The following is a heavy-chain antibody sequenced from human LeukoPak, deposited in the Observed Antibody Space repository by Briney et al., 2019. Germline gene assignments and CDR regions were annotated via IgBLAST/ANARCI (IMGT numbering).Heavy chain of an antibody. V-gene: IGHV5-51*01. J-gene: IGHJ4*02. CDR3: ARHLEYSSSGGSFDY. CDR2: IYPGDSDT. CDR1: GYSFTSYW. Sequence: GESLKISCKGSGYSFTSYWISWVRQMPGKGLEWMGIIYPGDSDTRYSPSFQGQVTIPADKSISTAYLQWSSLKASDTAMYYCARHLEYSSSGGSFDYWGQGTLVTVSS. D-gene: IGHD6-6*01.